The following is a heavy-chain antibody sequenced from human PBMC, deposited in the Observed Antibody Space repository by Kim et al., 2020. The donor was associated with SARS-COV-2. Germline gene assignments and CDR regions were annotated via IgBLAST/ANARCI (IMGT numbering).Heavy chain of an antibody. CDR2: INTNTGNP. V-gene: IGHV7-4-1*02. Sequence: ASVKVSCKASGYTFTSYAMNWVRQAPGQGLEWMGWINTNTGNPTYAQGFTGRFVFSLDTSVSTAYLQISSLKAEDTAVYYCARDLGGYCSSTSCYINNWFDPWGQGTLVTVSS. CDR1: GYTFTSYA. CDR3: ARDLGGYCSSTSCYINNWFDP. J-gene: IGHJ5*02. D-gene: IGHD2-2*02.